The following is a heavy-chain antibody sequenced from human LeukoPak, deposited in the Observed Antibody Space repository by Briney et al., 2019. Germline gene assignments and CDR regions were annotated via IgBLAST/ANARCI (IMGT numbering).Heavy chain of an antibody. CDR2: INPNSGGT. CDR3: ARGRSSSGYFDH. V-gene: IGHV1-2*06. CDR1: GYTFTGYY. J-gene: IGHJ4*02. Sequence: ASVKVSCKASGYTFTGYYMHWVRQAPGQGLEWMGRINPNSGGTNYAQKFQGRVTMTRDTSISTAYMELSRLRSDDTAVYYCARGRSSSGYFDHGSQGTLVTVSS. D-gene: IGHD6-6*01.